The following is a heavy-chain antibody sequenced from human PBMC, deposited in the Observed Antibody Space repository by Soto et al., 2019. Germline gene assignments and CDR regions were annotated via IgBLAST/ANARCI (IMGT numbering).Heavy chain of an antibody. D-gene: IGHD4-17*01. CDR2: ISAYNGNI. CDR1: GYTFTSYG. V-gene: IGHV1-18*01. CDR3: ARQDYGGTDNYYYYHGMDV. J-gene: IGHJ6*02. Sequence: QVQLVQSGAEVKKPGASVKVSCKASGYTFTSYGISWVRQAPGQGLEWMGCISAYNGNINYAQKLQGRVTMTTDTSTSTAYMELRSLRSDDTAVYYCARQDYGGTDNYYYYHGMDVWGQGTTVTVSS.